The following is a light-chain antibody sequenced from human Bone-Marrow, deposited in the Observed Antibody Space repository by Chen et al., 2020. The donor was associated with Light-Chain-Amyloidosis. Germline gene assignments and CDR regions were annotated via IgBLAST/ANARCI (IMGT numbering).Light chain of an antibody. Sequence: EIVMTQSPATLAVSPGEGATLSCRASEDISNSLAWYQQKPGQPPTLLMYGASTRATGIPDRFTGSGSGTDFTLTINRLEPEDFAMYYCQQYGTSPLTFGGGTKVEIK. V-gene: IGKV3-20*01. CDR1: EDISNS. CDR3: QQYGTSPLT. J-gene: IGKJ4*01. CDR2: GAS.